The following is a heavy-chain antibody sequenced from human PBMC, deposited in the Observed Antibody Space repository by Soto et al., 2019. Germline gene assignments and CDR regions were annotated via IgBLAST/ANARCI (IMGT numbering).Heavy chain of an antibody. V-gene: IGHV3-73*01. D-gene: IGHD3-3*01. Sequence: EVQLVESGGGLVQPGGSLKLSCAASGFTFSGSAMHWVRQASGKGLEWVGRIRSKANNYATAYGASVKGRFTISRDDSKNTAYLQMNGLKTEDTAVYYCSRQASDFWSGKPQYYMDVWGKGTTATVSS. CDR3: SRQASDFWSGKPQYYMDV. CDR1: GFTFSGSA. J-gene: IGHJ6*03. CDR2: IRSKANNYAT.